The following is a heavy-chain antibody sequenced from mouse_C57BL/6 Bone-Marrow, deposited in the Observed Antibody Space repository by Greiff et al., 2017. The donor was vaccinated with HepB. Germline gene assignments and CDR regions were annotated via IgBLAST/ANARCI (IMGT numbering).Heavy chain of an antibody. D-gene: IGHD4-1*01. J-gene: IGHJ3*01. Sequence: EVQLQESGGGLVKPGGSLKLSCAASGFTFSSYAMSWVRQTPEKRLEWVATISDGGSYTYYPDNVKGRFTISRDNAKNNLYLQMSHLKSEDTAMYYCARDRGLGPIAYWGQGTLVTVSA. CDR2: ISDGGSYT. V-gene: IGHV5-4*01. CDR3: ARDRGLGPIAY. CDR1: GFTFSSYA.